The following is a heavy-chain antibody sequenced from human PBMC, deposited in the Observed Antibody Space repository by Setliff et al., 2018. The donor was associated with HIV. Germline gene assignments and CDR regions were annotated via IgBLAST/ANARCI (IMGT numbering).Heavy chain of an antibody. J-gene: IGHJ4*02. Sequence: SETLSLTCTVSGYSISSGYYWGWIRQPPGKGLEWIGSIYHSGSTYYNPSHKSRVTISVDTSKNQFSLKLSSVTAADTAVYYCARIDSATRGTFDYWGQGTPVTVSS. CDR3: ARIDSATRGTFDY. D-gene: IGHD6-25*01. V-gene: IGHV4-38-2*02. CDR2: IYHSGST. CDR1: GYSISSGYY.